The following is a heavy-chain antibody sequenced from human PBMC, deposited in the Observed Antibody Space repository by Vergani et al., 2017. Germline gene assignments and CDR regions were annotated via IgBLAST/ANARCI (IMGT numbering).Heavy chain of an antibody. V-gene: IGHV3-23*01. CDR3: AKARDPNCKGGNCYSYYYGLDL. CDR1: GFTFSSYA. J-gene: IGHJ6*02. Sequence: EVQLLESGGGLVQPGGSLRLSCGASGFTFSSYAMTWVRQAQGKGLEWVSAISGSGGNTFYTDSVKGRFTISRDNSKDTLYLQMNSLRVEDTAIYYCAKARDPNCKGGNCYSYYYGLDLWGQGTTVTVSS. D-gene: IGHD2-15*01. CDR2: ISGSGGNT.